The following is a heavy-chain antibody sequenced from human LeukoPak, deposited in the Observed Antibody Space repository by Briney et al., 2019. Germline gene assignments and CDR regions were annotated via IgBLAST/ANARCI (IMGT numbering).Heavy chain of an antibody. V-gene: IGHV1-69*13. J-gene: IGHJ6*03. D-gene: IGHD1-7*01. Sequence: GASVKVSCKASGGTFSNYAISWVRQAPGQGLEWMGGIIPFIDTANYAQKLQGRVTITADESTSTAYMEMSSLRSEDTAVYYCGRTRFSNIGVELRDYYYYYMDVWGKGTTVTVSS. CDR2: IIPFIDTA. CDR3: GRTRFSNIGVELRDYYYYYMDV. CDR1: GGTFSNYA.